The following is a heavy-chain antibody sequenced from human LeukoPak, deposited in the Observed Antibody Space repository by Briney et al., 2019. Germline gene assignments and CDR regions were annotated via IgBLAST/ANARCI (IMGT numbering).Heavy chain of an antibody. Sequence: GGSLRLSCAASGFTFSSYWISWVRQAPGKGLEWVANIKQDGSEKYYVDSVKGRFTISRDNAKNSLYLQMNSLSAEDTAVYYCARKNREVGAIFLLGDAFDIWGQGTMVTVSS. D-gene: IGHD1-26*01. CDR2: IKQDGSEK. CDR1: GFTFSSYW. V-gene: IGHV3-7*01. J-gene: IGHJ3*02. CDR3: ARKNREVGAIFLLGDAFDI.